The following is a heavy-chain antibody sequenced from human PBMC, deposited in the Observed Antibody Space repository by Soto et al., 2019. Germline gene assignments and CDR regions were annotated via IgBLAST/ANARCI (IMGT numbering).Heavy chain of an antibody. J-gene: IGHJ4*02. CDR1: GFSLSTSGVG. CDR2: IYWDDDK. D-gene: IGHD3-16*01. V-gene: IGHV2-5*02. CDR3: ARRQLGDFDY. Sequence: QITLKESGPTLVKPTQTLTLTCTFSGFSLSTSGVGVGWIRQPPGKALEWLALIYWDDDKRYSPSLKSRLTINKDTSKNQVVLTVTNMDPGDTARYYCARRQLGDFDYWGQGTLVTVSS.